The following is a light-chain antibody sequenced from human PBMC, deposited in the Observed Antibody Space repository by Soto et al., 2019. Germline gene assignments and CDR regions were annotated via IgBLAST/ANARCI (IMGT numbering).Light chain of an antibody. CDR3: QQHGSSPYT. J-gene: IGKJ2*01. V-gene: IGKV3-20*01. CDR1: ESISSSY. CDR2: GAS. Sequence: EIVLTQSPGTLSLSPGERATLSCRASESISSSYLAWYQHKPGQAPRLLIYGASSKATGIPDRFSGSGSGTDFNLTISRLEPEDLAVYYCQQHGSSPYTLGQGTRLEIK.